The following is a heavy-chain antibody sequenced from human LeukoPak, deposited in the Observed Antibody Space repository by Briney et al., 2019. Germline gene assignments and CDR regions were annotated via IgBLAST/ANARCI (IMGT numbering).Heavy chain of an antibody. CDR1: GFTFSNAW. CDR3: ARQETSSYNGAFDI. Sequence: GGSLRLSCAASGFTFSNAWMSWVRQAPGKGLEWVANIKKDGGEKYYVDSVKGRFTISRDNAKNSLYLQMNSLRAGDTAVYHCARQETSSYNGAFDIWGQGTMVTVSS. J-gene: IGHJ3*02. V-gene: IGHV3-7*01. CDR2: IKKDGGEK. D-gene: IGHD1-26*01.